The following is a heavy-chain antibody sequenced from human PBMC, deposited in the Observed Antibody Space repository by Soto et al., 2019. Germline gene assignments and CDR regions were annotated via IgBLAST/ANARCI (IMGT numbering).Heavy chain of an antibody. J-gene: IGHJ6*02. Sequence: QVQLQESGPGLVKPSQTLSLTCTVSGGSISSGDDFWTWIRQPPGKGLEWIGYIYYSGSTYYNPSLKRRLTMSVDTSKSQFSLKLSSVTAADTAVYYCARDRAKWKDYYYYGMDVWGQGTTVTVSS. CDR3: ARDRAKWKDYYYYGMDV. CDR1: GGSISSGDDF. D-gene: IGHD1-20*01. V-gene: IGHV4-30-4*01. CDR2: IYYSGST.